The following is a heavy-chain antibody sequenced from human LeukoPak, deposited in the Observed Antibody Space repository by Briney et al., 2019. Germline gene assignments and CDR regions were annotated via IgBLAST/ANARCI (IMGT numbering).Heavy chain of an antibody. CDR1: GYTFTGYY. Sequence: ASVKVSCKASGYTFTGYYMHWVRQAPGQGLEWMGWINPNSGGTNYAQKFQGRVTMTRDTSISTAYMELSRLRSDDTAVYYCARTASSGLVMYYFDFWGQGTLVTVSS. D-gene: IGHD3-22*01. CDR3: ARTASSGLVMYYFDF. J-gene: IGHJ4*02. V-gene: IGHV1-2*02. CDR2: INPNSGGT.